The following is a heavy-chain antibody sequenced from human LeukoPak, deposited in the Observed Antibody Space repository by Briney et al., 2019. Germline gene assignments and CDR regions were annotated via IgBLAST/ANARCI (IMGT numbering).Heavy chain of an antibody. D-gene: IGHD3-22*01. CDR1: VYSISSGYY. J-gene: IGHJ4*02. CDR3: ARRSENSSGYYFAYYFDY. Sequence: PSETLSLTCAVSVYSISSGYYWGWIRQPPGKGLEWIGSIYHSGSTYYNPSLKSRVTISVDTSKNQFSLKLSSVTAADTAVYYCARRSENSSGYYFAYYFDYWGQGTLVTVSS. V-gene: IGHV4-38-2*01. CDR2: IYHSGST.